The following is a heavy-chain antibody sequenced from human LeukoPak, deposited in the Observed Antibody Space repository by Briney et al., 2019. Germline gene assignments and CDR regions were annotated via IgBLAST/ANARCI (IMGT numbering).Heavy chain of an antibody. CDR1: GFSFSSYS. CDR2: INTVSSYI. Sequence: PGGSLRLSCAASGFSFSSYSFNWVRQAPGKGLEWVSSINTVSSYIYYADSLKGRFTISRDNAENSVYLQMDSLRAEDSAVYYCARLRRNTDSSGFFYYYDYWGQETLVTVSS. D-gene: IGHD3-22*01. CDR3: ARLRRNTDSSGFFYYYDY. V-gene: IGHV3-21*06. J-gene: IGHJ4*02.